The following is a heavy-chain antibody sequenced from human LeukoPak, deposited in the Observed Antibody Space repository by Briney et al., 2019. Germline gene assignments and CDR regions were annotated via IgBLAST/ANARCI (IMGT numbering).Heavy chain of an antibody. J-gene: IGHJ4*02. CDR2: ITSDGSDT. V-gene: IGHV3-74*01. CDR1: GLTFRNYW. Sequence: GGSLSLSFAASGLTFRNYWMHWVRQAPGKGLMWLSRITSDGSDTIYADSGKGRFTISRDNAKNTLYLQMNSLNAEDTAVYYCARDRAASDLDYWGQGTLVTVSS. D-gene: IGHD6-13*01. CDR3: ARDRAASDLDY.